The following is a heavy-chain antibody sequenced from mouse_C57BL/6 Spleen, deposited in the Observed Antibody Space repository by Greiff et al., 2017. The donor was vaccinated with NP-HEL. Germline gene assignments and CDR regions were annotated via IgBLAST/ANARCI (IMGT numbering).Heavy chain of an antibody. J-gene: IGHJ3*01. CDR2: ISYDGSN. D-gene: IGHD3-3*01. Sequence: EVQVVESGPGLVKPSQSLSLTCSVTGYSITSGYYWNWIRQFPGNKLEWMGYISYDGSNNYNPSLKNRISITRDTSKNQFFLKLNSVTTEDTATYYCAREGAVRIAYWGQGTLVTVSA. CDR3: AREGAVRIAY. CDR1: GYSITSGYY. V-gene: IGHV3-6*01.